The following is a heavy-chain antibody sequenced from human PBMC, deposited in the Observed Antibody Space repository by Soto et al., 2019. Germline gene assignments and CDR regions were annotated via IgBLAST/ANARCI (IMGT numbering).Heavy chain of an antibody. J-gene: IGHJ4*02. CDR2: ISGSGDTT. D-gene: IGHD1-26*01. CDR3: AKGSYRPHDY. V-gene: IGHV3-23*01. Sequence: GGSLRLSCAASGFTLSTYAMSWVRQAPGKGLEWVSAISGSGDTTYYANSVKGRFTISRDNSKNTQYLQMNSLRAEDTAVYYCAKGSYRPHDYWGRGTLVTVSS. CDR1: GFTLSTYA.